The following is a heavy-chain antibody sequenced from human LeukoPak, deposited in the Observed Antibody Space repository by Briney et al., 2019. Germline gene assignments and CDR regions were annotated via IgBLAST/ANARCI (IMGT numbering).Heavy chain of an antibody. CDR1: GGSISSSSYY. CDR2: IYYSGST. D-gene: IGHD4-17*01. Sequence: SETLSLTCTVSGGSISSSSYYWGWIRQPPGKGLEWSGSIYYSGSTYYNPSLKSRVTISVDTSKNQFSLKLSAVTAADTAVYYCARADYGDSDFDYWGQGTLVTISS. CDR3: ARADYGDSDFDY. J-gene: IGHJ4*02. V-gene: IGHV4-39*01.